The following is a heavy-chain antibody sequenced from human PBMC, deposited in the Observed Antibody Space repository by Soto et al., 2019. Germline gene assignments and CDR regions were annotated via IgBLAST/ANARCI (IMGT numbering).Heavy chain of an antibody. CDR2: IGFDGSNE. CDR3: ARDGIGGTVFRGYLDY. J-gene: IGHJ4*02. D-gene: IGHD1-7*01. Sequence: GGSLILSCAVPGGIFHGYGMHWVRQAPGKGLEWVAIIGFDGSNEEYADSVKGRFTISRDNSKNTLYLQMNTLGAEDTAVYYCARDGIGGTVFRGYLDYWGRGTVVTVSS. CDR1: GGIFHGYG. V-gene: IGHV3-33*01.